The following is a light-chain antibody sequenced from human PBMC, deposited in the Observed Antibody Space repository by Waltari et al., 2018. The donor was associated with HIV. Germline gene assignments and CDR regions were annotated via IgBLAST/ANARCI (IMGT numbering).Light chain of an antibody. J-gene: IGLJ1*01. CDR2: SNR. CDR3: ASWDDSLNGYV. V-gene: IGLV1-44*01. Sequence: QSVLTQPPSASGTPGQRVTIPCSGSTPNLGSTIINWYQQLPGTAPKLLIYSNRQRPSGVPDRFSGSKSGTSASLAISGLQSEDEADYYCASWDDSLNGYVFGTGTKVTVL. CDR1: TPNLGSTI.